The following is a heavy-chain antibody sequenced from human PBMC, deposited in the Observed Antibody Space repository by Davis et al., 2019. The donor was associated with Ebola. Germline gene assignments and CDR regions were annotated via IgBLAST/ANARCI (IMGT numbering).Heavy chain of an antibody. Sequence: MPSETLSLTCTVSGGSISSYYWSWIRQPPGKGLEWIGYIYYSGSTYYNPSLKSRVTISVDTSKNQFSLKLSSVTAADTAVYYCARVRRGGLWLRGYFDYWGQGTLVTVSS. CDR2: IYYSGST. V-gene: IGHV4-59*08. CDR1: GGSISSYY. J-gene: IGHJ4*02. D-gene: IGHD5-18*01. CDR3: ARVRRGGLWLRGYFDY.